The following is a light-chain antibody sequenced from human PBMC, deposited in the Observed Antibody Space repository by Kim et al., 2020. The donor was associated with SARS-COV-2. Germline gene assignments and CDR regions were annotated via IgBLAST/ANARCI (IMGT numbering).Light chain of an antibody. CDR3: QHYNSVPYA. J-gene: IGKJ2*01. CDR2: RAS. Sequence: SASVADRVTITCRASQDIYTWLAWYQQKPGKAPKLLSYRASTLESGVPSRFTGSGSATEFILTITDLQPDDFATYYCQHYNSVPYAFGQGTKLEI. CDR1: QDIYTW. V-gene: IGKV1-5*03.